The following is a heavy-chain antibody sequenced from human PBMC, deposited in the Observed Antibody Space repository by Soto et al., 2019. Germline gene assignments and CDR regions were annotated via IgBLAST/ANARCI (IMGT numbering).Heavy chain of an antibody. CDR1: GFTFSSYW. D-gene: IGHD3-22*01. CDR2: IRQDEREK. CDR3: ARDSGTYYDSSGAFDF. Sequence: EVQLVESGGGLVQPGGSLRLSCVASGFTFSSYWMSWVRQAPGKGLEWLTKIRQDEREKNYVDSVKGRFTISRDNAKNSLYLEMDSLRVDDTAVYYCARDSGTYYDSSGAFDFWGQGTLVTVSS. J-gene: IGHJ4*02. V-gene: IGHV3-7*04.